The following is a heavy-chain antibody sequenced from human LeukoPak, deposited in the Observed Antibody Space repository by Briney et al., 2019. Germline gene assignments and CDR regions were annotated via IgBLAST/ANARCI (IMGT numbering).Heavy chain of an antibody. D-gene: IGHD3-10*01. CDR2: INHSGST. Sequence: PSETLSLTCAVYGGSFSGYYWSWIRQPPGKGLEWVAEINHSGSTKYNASLMSRLTTTVGTNNNQFSLKLSSVTAEDTAVYYCARRKRRMVRGVNWFDPGGQGTRVTVSS. CDR3: ARRKRRMVRGVNWFDP. J-gene: IGHJ5*02. CDR1: GGSFSGYY. V-gene: IGHV4-34*01.